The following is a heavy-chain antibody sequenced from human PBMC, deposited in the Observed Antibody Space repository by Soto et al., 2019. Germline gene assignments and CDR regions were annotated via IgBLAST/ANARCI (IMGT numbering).Heavy chain of an antibody. CDR2: VYYSGTT. CDR1: GGSVNNKTYY. V-gene: IGHV4-61*01. J-gene: IGHJ5*01. CDR3: STRAYDTNGYYRFDP. D-gene: IGHD3-22*01. Sequence: PSETLSLTCSVSGGSVNNKTYYWSWIRQPPGKRLEWIGYVYYSGTTNYNPSLKSRVTISIDMSKNQFSLRLSSVTAADAAMYYCSTRAYDTNGYYRFDPWGQGTLVTVSS.